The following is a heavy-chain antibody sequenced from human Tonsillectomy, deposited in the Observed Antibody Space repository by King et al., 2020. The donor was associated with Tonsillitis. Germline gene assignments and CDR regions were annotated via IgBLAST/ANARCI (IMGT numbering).Heavy chain of an antibody. D-gene: IGHD3-22*01. CDR1: GYTFTGYQ. CDR3: VRVTYDTSGLPSLYFHW. J-gene: IGHJ4*02. V-gene: IGHV1-2*02. CDR2: INPNSGGT. Sequence: QLVQSGAEVKKPGASVKVSCKASGYTFTGYQMHWVRQAPGQGLEWMGWINPNSGGTNYAQKFKGRVTMTRDKSISTAHMELSRLRSDDTAVYYWVRVTYDTSGLPSLYFHWRGQAALGIVSS.